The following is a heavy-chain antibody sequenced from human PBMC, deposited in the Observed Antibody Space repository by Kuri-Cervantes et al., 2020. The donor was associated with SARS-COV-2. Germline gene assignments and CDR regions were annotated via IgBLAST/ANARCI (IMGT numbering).Heavy chain of an antibody. J-gene: IGHJ6*02. CDR2: IYYSGST. CDR3: ARHSPLQSYYYYYYGMDV. V-gene: IGHV4-59*08. D-gene: IGHD4-11*01. CDR1: GGSISSYY. Sequence: SETLSLTCTVSGGSISSYYWSWIRQPPGKGLEWIGYIYYSGSTNYNPSLKSRVTISVDTSKNQFSLKLSSVTAADTAVYYCARHSPLQSYYYYYYGMDVWGQATTITVSS.